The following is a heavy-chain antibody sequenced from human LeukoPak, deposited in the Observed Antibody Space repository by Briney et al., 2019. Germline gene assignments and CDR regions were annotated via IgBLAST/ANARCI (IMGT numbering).Heavy chain of an antibody. CDR3: ARDEWLQFDY. Sequence: ASVKVSCKASGYSFTNYDINWVRQATGQGLEWMGWMNPKSGDTGYSQKFQGRVFITRDTSINTAYMELSSLGSDDTAVYYCARDEWLQFDYWGQGTLVTVSS. V-gene: IGHV1-8*03. CDR1: GYSFTNYD. CDR2: MNPKSGDT. J-gene: IGHJ4*02. D-gene: IGHD5-24*01.